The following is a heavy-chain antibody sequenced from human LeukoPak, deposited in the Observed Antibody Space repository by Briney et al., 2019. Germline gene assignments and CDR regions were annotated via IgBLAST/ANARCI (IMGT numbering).Heavy chain of an antibody. D-gene: IGHD2-15*01. CDR2: ISRDDSDK. Sequence: PGGSLRLSCAASGFTFSSYSMNWVRQAPGMGLEWVSFISRDDSDKNYADSVKGRFTISRDNAKHSLYLQMNSLRAEDAAVYYCARDRRTVGYAFDMWGQGTVVTVS. CDR1: GFTFSSYS. J-gene: IGHJ3*02. V-gene: IGHV3-21*01. CDR3: ARDRRTVGYAFDM.